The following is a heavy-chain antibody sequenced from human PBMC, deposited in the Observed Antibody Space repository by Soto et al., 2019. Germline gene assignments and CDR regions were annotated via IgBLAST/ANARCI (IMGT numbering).Heavy chain of an antibody. J-gene: IGHJ6*02. CDR1: GYSFTSYW. CDR2: IYPGDPDT. D-gene: IGHD4-4*01. CDR3: ARHGSTTVTTRYYYYYGMDV. Sequence: GESLKISCKGSGYSFTSYWIGWVRQMPGKGLEWMGIIYPGDPDTRYSPSFQGQVTISADKSISTAYLQWSSLKASDTAMYYCARHGSTTVTTRYYYYYGMDVWGQGTTVTVSS. V-gene: IGHV5-51*01.